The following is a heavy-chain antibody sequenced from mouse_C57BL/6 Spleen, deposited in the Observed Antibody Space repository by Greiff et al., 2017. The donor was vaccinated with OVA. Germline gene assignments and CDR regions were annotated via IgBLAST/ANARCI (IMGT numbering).Heavy chain of an antibody. CDR2: IRLKSDNYAT. J-gene: IGHJ3*01. D-gene: IGHD4-1*01. CDR1: GFTFSNYW. V-gene: IGHV6-3*01. Sequence: EVKLQESGGGLVQPGGSMKLSCVASGFTFSNYWRNWGSQCPEKGREGVAQIRLKSDNYATHYAESVKGRFTISRDDSKSSVYLQMNNLRAEDTGIYYCTYWGFAYWGQGTLVTVSA. CDR3: TYWGFAY.